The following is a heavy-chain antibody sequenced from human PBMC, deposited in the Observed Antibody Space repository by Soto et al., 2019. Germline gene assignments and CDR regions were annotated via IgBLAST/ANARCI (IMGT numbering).Heavy chain of an antibody. D-gene: IGHD6-13*01. CDR3: ARGGSSSSQNRFQH. Sequence: ASVKVSCKASGYTFTSYAMHWVRQAPGQRLEWMGWINAGNGNTKYPQKFQGRVTITRDTSASTAYMELSSLRSEDTAVYYCARGGSSSSQNRFQHWGQGTLVTVSS. J-gene: IGHJ1*01. CDR1: GYTFTSYA. CDR2: INAGNGNT. V-gene: IGHV1-3*01.